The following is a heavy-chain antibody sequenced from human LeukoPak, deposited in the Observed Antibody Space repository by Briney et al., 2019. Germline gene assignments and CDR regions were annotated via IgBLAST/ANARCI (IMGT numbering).Heavy chain of an antibody. CDR1: GGSISSNSYY. D-gene: IGHD3-22*01. Sequence: PSETLSLTCTVSGGSISSNSYYWGWIRQPPGKGLEWIGSIYYSGSTYYNPSLKSRVTISVDTSKNQFSLKLSSVTAADTAVYYCARDPYYYDSRGEWYFDYWGQGTLVTVSS. CDR3: ARDPYYYDSRGEWYFDY. CDR2: IYYSGST. J-gene: IGHJ4*02. V-gene: IGHV4-39*07.